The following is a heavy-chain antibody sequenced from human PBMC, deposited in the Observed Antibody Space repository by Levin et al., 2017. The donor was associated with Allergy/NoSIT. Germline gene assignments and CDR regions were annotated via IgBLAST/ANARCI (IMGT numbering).Heavy chain of an antibody. CDR2: IYWDDDK. Sequence: SGPTLVKPTQTLTLTCTFSGFSLSTSGVGVGWIRQPPGKALEWLALIYWDDDKRYSPSLKSRLTITKDTSKNQVVLTMTNMDPVDTATYYCAHIYIAVAPGEDWFDPWGQGTLVTVSS. CDR1: GFSLSTSGVG. CDR3: AHIYIAVAPGEDWFDP. J-gene: IGHJ5*02. V-gene: IGHV2-5*02. D-gene: IGHD6-19*01.